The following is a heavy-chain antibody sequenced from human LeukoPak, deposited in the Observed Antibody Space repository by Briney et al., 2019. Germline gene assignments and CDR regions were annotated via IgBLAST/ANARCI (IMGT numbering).Heavy chain of an antibody. J-gene: IGHJ4*02. CDR2: INHSGST. CDR3: ARGRYFLYFDY. Sequence: SETLSLTCAVYGGSFSGYYWSWIRQPPGKGLEWIGEINHSGSTNYNPSLKSRVTISVDTSKNQFSLKLSSVTAADTAVCYCARGRYFLYFDYWGQGTLVTVSS. CDR1: GGSFSGYY. V-gene: IGHV4-34*01. D-gene: IGHD2/OR15-2a*01.